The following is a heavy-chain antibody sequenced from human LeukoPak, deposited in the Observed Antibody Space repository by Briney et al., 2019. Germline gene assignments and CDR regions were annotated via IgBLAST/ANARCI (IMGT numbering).Heavy chain of an antibody. Sequence: PGGSLRLSCAASGFTFSSYWMSWVRQAPGKGLEWVANIKQDGSEKYYVDSVKGRFTISRDNAKNSLYLQMNSLRAEDTAVYYCARDSSSNKYYYDSSGYSYWGQGTLVTVSS. D-gene: IGHD3-22*01. V-gene: IGHV3-7*01. J-gene: IGHJ4*02. CDR3: ARDSSSNKYYYDSSGYSY. CDR2: IKQDGSEK. CDR1: GFTFSSYW.